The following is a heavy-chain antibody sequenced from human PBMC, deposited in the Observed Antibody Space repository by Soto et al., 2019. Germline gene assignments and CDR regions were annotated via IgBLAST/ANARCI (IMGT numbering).Heavy chain of an antibody. Sequence: SLRLSCAASGFTFSSYGMHWVRQAPGKGLEWVAVISYDGSNKYYADSVKGRFTISRDNSKNTLYLQMNSLRAEDTAVYYCANSLMEDPYGMDVWGQGTTVTVSS. CDR3: ANSLMEDPYGMDV. CDR2: ISYDGSNK. V-gene: IGHV3-30*18. J-gene: IGHJ6*02. D-gene: IGHD3-3*01. CDR1: GFTFSSYG.